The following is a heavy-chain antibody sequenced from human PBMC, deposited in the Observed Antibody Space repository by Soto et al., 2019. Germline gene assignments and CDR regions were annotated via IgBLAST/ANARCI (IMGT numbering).Heavy chain of an antibody. CDR2: ISGSGGST. CDR3: AKSRVTIFGVVMVFDY. J-gene: IGHJ4*02. D-gene: IGHD3-3*01. V-gene: IGHV3-23*01. Sequence: TGGSLRLSFAASGFTFSSYAMSWVRQAPGKGLEWVSAISGSGGSTYYADSVKGRFTISRDNSKNTLYLQMNSLRAEDTAVYYCAKSRVTIFGVVMVFDYWGQGTLVTVSS. CDR1: GFTFSSYA.